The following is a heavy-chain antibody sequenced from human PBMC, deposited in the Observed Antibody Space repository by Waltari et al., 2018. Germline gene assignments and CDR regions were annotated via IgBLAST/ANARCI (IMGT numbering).Heavy chain of an antibody. D-gene: IGHD3-3*01. CDR1: GGSISSYY. CDR2: IYYSGST. CDR3: ARVGSGVDY. V-gene: IGHV4-59*01. J-gene: IGHJ4*02. Sequence: QVQLLESGPGLVKPSETLSLTCTVSGGSISSYYWSWIRQPPGKGLEWIGYIYYSGSTNYNPSLKSRVTISVDTSKNQFSLKLSSVTAADTAVYYCARVGSGVDYWGQGTLVTVSS.